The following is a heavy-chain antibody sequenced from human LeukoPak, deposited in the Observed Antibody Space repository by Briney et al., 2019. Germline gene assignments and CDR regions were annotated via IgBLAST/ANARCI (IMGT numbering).Heavy chain of an antibody. CDR3: TRDGYNSPFDY. V-gene: IGHV1-69*04. J-gene: IGHJ4*02. CDR1: GYTFSSYA. CDR2: IIPILGIA. D-gene: IGHD5-24*01. Sequence: SVKVSCKASGYTFSSYAISWVRQAPGQGLEWMGRIIPILGIANYAQKFQGRVTITADKSTSTAYMELSSLRSEDTAVYYCTRDGYNSPFDYWGQGTLVTVSS.